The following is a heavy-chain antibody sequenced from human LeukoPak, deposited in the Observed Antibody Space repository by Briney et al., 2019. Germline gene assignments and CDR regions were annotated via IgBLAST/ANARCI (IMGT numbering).Heavy chain of an antibody. CDR1: GGTFSSYA. CDR3: AREGIRRQQPGKGWFDP. Sequence: GASVKVSCKASGGTFSSYAISWVRQAPGQGLEWMGGIIPIFGTANYAQKFQGRVTITTDESTSTAYMELSSLRSEDTAVYYCAREGIRRQQPGKGWFDPWGQGTLVTVSS. CDR2: IIPIFGTA. J-gene: IGHJ5*02. V-gene: IGHV1-69*05. D-gene: IGHD6-13*01.